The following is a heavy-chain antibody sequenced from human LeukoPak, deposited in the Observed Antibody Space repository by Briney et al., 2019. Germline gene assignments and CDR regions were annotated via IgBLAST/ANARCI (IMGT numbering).Heavy chain of an antibody. CDR3: AKGYGSGNYYADY. CDR2: ISSSSSYI. V-gene: IGHV3-21*01. D-gene: IGHD3-10*01. Sequence: GGSLRLSCAASGFTFSSYSMNWVRQAPGKGLEWVSSISSSSSYIYYADSVKGRFTISRDNAKNSLFLQLNSLRAEDTAVYYCAKGYGSGNYYADYWGQGTLVTVSS. J-gene: IGHJ4*02. CDR1: GFTFSSYS.